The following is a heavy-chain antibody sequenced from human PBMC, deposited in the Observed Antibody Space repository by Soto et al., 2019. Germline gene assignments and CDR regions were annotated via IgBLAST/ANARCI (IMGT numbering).Heavy chain of an antibody. D-gene: IGHD7-27*01. CDR2: ISYDGTNK. CDR1: GFSFSISP. J-gene: IGHJ4*02. Sequence: QVQLVASGGGVVQPGRSLRLSCAASGFSFSISPMHWVRQAPGKGPERVALISYDGTNKFYADSVKGRFTISRDNSKTTFYVQVESLRPEDVAVYYCAGEPKPSVGQHWAFNYLDSWGQGTLGTVSS. CDR3: AGEPKPSVGQHWAFNYLDS. V-gene: IGHV3-30-3*01.